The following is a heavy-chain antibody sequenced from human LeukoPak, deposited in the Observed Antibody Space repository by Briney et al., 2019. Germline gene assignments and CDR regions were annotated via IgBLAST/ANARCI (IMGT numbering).Heavy chain of an antibody. CDR1: GYTFTSYG. Sequence: ASVKVSCKASGYTFTSYGISWVRQAPGQGLEWMGWINAGNGNTKYSQKFQGRVTITRDTSASTAYMELSSLRSEDTAVYYCASGYSGYVLDYWGQGTLVTVSS. J-gene: IGHJ4*02. D-gene: IGHD5-12*01. CDR3: ASGYSGYVLDY. CDR2: INAGNGNT. V-gene: IGHV1-3*01.